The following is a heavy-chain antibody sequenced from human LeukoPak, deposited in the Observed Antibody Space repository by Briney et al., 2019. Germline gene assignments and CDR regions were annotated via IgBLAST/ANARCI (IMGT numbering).Heavy chain of an antibody. CDR3: ARVLAGEYFYFEY. CDR1: GYTFTGYY. J-gene: IGHJ4*02. D-gene: IGHD3-9*01. V-gene: IGHV1-2*02. Sequence: ASVKVSCKASGYTFTGYYMHWVRQAPGQGLEWMGWINPNSGGTNYAQKFQGRVTMNRDTSSSTAYMELSRLRSDDTAVYYCARVLAGEYFYFEYWGQGTLVTVSS. CDR2: INPNSGGT.